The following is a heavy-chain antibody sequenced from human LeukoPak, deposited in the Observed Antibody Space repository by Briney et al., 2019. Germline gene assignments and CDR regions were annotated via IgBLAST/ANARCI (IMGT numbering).Heavy chain of an antibody. CDR1: GFTFSSYG. Sequence: GGSLRLSCAASGFTFSSYGMHWVRQAPGKGLEWVAVIWYDGSNKYYADSVKGRFTIFRDNSKNTLYLQMNSLRAEDTAVYYCAKDLWFGESPFDYWGQGTLVTVSS. CDR3: AKDLWFGESPFDY. CDR2: IWYDGSNK. J-gene: IGHJ4*02. D-gene: IGHD3-10*01. V-gene: IGHV3-33*06.